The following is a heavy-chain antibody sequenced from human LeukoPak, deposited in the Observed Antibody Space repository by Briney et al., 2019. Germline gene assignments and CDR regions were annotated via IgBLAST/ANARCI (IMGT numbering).Heavy chain of an antibody. J-gene: IGHJ2*01. CDR1: GGSISGSSYY. Sequence: SETLSLTCTVSGGSISGSSYYWGWTRQPPGKGLEWIGSIYYSGSTYYNPSLKSRVTISVDTSKNQFSLKLSSVTAADTAVYYCARTVVTLDWYFDLWGRGTLVSVSS. D-gene: IGHD4-23*01. CDR3: ARTVVTLDWYFDL. V-gene: IGHV4-39*01. CDR2: IYYSGST.